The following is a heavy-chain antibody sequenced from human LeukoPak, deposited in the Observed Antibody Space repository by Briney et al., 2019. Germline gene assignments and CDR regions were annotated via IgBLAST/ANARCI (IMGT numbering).Heavy chain of an antibody. V-gene: IGHV3-73*01. CDR2: IRSKANSYAT. Sequence: GXXLRLSCAASGFTFSGSAMHWVRQASGKGLEWVGRIRSKANSYATAYAASVKGRFTISRDDSRNTAYLQMNSLKTEDTAVYYCTTTMIVGGFDYWGQGTLVTVSS. D-gene: IGHD3-22*01. J-gene: IGHJ4*02. CDR1: GFTFSGSA. CDR3: TTTMIVGGFDY.